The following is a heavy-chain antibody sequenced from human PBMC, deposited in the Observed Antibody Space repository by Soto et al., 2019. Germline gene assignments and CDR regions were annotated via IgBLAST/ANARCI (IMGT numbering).Heavy chain of an antibody. Sequence: QITLKESGPTLVKPTQTLTLTCTFSGFSLSTSGVGVGWISQPPGKALEWLALIYWDDDKRYSPSLKSSLTITKDTSKHQVVITMANMDPVDTATYYCAHRRAASAGIMGDFDYWGEGSLVTVSS. D-gene: IGHD6-13*01. CDR3: AHRRAASAGIMGDFDY. CDR2: IYWDDDK. CDR1: GFSLSTSGVG. J-gene: IGHJ4*02. V-gene: IGHV2-5*02.